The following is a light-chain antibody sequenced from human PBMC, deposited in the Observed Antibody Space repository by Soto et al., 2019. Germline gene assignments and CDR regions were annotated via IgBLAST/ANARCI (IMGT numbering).Light chain of an antibody. CDR3: SSYTGSRAYV. V-gene: IGLV2-14*01. J-gene: IGLJ1*01. CDR2: EVS. CDR1: SSDVGGYNY. Sequence: QSALTQPASVSGSPGQSITISCTGTSSDVGGYNYVSWYQQQSGKAPKLMIHEVSNRPSGVSNRFSGSKSGNTASLTISGLQAEDEADYYCSSYTGSRAYVFGIGTKLTVL.